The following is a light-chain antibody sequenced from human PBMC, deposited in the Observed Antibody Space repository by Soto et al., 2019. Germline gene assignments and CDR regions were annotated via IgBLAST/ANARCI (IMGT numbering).Light chain of an antibody. J-gene: IGKJ4*01. Sequence: EIVLTPSPGTLSLSPGERATLSCRASQSVSSTYLIWYQQKPGQAPRLLIYDASTRAAGIPDRFVGSGSGTDFTLTINRLESEDFAVYYCQQFGSSPLLTFGGGTKVDIK. CDR1: QSVSSTY. CDR3: QQFGSSPLLT. V-gene: IGKV3-20*01. CDR2: DAS.